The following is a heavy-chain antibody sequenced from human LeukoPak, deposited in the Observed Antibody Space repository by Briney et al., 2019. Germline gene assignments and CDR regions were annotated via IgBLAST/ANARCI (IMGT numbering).Heavy chain of an antibody. J-gene: IGHJ4*02. Sequence: PGGSLRLSCAASGFTFSDYYMSWIRQAPGKGLEWVSYISSSGSTIYYADSVKGRFTISRDNAKNSLYLQMNSLRAEDTAVYYCAGLTEMATIKNDYWGQGTLVTVSS. CDR1: GFTFSDYY. V-gene: IGHV3-11*04. CDR2: ISSSGSTI. CDR3: AGLTEMATIKNDY. D-gene: IGHD5-24*01.